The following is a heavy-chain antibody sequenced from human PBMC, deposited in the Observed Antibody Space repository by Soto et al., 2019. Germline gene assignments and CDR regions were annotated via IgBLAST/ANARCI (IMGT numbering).Heavy chain of an antibody. V-gene: IGHV3-9*01. D-gene: IGHD2-2*01. CDR3: AKQVVPSAKIYYAMDV. J-gene: IGHJ6*02. CDR1: GFTFDDYA. Sequence: EVQLVESGGGLVQPGRSLRLSCSASGFTFDDYAMHWVRQAPGKGLEWVSGINWNSVSIAYADSVKGRFSISRDNAKKSLILQMNSLRPEDTAFYYCAKQVVPSAKIYYAMDVWGQGTTVTVSS. CDR2: INWNSVSI.